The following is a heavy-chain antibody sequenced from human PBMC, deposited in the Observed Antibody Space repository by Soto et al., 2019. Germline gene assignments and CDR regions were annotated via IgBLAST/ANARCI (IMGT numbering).Heavy chain of an antibody. CDR1: GGSISSGGYS. D-gene: IGHD5-12*01. CDR2: IYHSGST. V-gene: IGHV4-30-2*01. J-gene: IGHJ6*02. CDR3: ARRRGFPYYSGMDV. Sequence: QLQLQESGSGLVKPSQTLSLTCAVSGGSISSGGYSWSWIRQPPGNGLEWIGYIYHSGSTYYNPSLKSRVTISVDRSKNQFSLKLSSVTAADTAVYYCARRRGFPYYSGMDVWGQGTTVTVSS.